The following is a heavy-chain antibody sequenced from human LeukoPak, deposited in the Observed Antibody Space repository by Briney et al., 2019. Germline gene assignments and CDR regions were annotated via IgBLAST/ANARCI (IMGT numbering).Heavy chain of an antibody. Sequence: PGGSLRLSCAVSGFTVSTNYMSWVRQAPGKGLEWVSTIYSGGSTYYTDSVKGRFTVSRDNPKNTLYLQMNSLRAEDTAVYYCASHKAYRAFDIWGQGTMVTVSS. V-gene: IGHV3-66*02. D-gene: IGHD3-16*01. CDR1: GFTVSTNY. CDR2: IYSGGST. CDR3: ASHKAYRAFDI. J-gene: IGHJ3*02.